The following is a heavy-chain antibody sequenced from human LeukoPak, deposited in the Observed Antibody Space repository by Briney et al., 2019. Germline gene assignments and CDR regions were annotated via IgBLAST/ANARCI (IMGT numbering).Heavy chain of an antibody. Sequence: PGRSLRLSCTASGFTFGDYAMSWVRQAPGKGLEWVGFIRSKAYGGTTEYATSVKGRFTTSRDDSKSIAYLQMNSLKTEDTAVYYCTRDYGSGSPPGNWGQGTLVTVSS. CDR3: TRDYGSGSPPGN. V-gene: IGHV3-49*04. J-gene: IGHJ4*02. D-gene: IGHD3-10*01. CDR2: IRSKAYGGTT. CDR1: GFTFGDYA.